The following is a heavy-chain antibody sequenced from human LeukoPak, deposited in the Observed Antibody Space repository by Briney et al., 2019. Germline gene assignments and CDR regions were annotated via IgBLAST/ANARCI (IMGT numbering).Heavy chain of an antibody. Sequence: SGGSLRLSCAASGFSFNTYWMTWVRQAPGKGLEWVANIKPDATEKYYVDSVKGRFTISRDNPKNSLSLQMNTLRAEDTAIYYCARGRPSNGDLNYWGQGTLVTVSS. V-gene: IGHV3-7*01. D-gene: IGHD4-17*01. CDR1: GFSFNTYW. J-gene: IGHJ4*02. CDR3: ARGRPSNGDLNY. CDR2: IKPDATEK.